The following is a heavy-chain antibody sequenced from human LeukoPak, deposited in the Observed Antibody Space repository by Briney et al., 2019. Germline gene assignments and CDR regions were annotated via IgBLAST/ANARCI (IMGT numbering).Heavy chain of an antibody. J-gene: IGHJ6*03. CDR1: GYTFTSYG. V-gene: IGHV3-30*04. CDR2: ISYDGSNK. CDR3: ARDPSRVGWIQLWFGTGYYMDV. Sequence: SCKASGYTFTSYGISWVRQAPGKGLEWVAVISYDGSNKYYADSVKGRFTISRDNSKNTLYLQMNSLRAEDTAVYYCARDPSRVGWIQLWFGTGYYMDVWGKGTTVTVSS. D-gene: IGHD5-18*01.